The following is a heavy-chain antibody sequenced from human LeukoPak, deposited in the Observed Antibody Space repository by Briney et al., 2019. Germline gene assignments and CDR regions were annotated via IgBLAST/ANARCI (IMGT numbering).Heavy chain of an antibody. Sequence: SETLSLTCTVSGASISSYYWSWIRQPPGKGLEWIGYIHYSGSTNYNSSLKSRVTISLDTSKNQFSLKLRSVTAADTAVYYCARVGGCSSSWYPNWFDPWGQGTLVTVSS. J-gene: IGHJ5*02. D-gene: IGHD6-13*01. CDR2: IHYSGST. V-gene: IGHV4-59*01. CDR1: GASISSYY. CDR3: ARVGGCSSSWYPNWFDP.